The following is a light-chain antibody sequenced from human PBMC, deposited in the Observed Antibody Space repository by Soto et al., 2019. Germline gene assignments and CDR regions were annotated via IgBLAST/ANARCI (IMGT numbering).Light chain of an antibody. CDR1: QSISSY. J-gene: IGKJ2*01. CDR2: AAS. CDR3: QQSYSTPYT. Sequence: DIQMTQSPSSLSASVGDRVTITCRASQSISSYLNWYQQKPRKAPKLLIYAASSLQSGVPSRFSGSGSGTDFTLTISSLQPEVFATYYCQQSYSTPYTFGQGTKLEIK. V-gene: IGKV1-39*01.